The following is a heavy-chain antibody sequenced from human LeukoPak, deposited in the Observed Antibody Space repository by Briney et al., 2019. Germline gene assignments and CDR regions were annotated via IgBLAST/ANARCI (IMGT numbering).Heavy chain of an antibody. J-gene: IGHJ4*02. CDR2: INPNSGGT. CDR3: ARGIFGVVIPNPIDY. CDR1: GYTFTGYY. D-gene: IGHD3-3*01. V-gene: IGHV1-2*02. Sequence: ASVKVSCKASGYTFTGYYMHWVRQAPGQGLEWMGWINPNSGGTNYAQKFQGRVTMTRDTSTSTVYMELSSLRSEDTAVYYCARGIFGVVIPNPIDYWGQGTLVTVSS.